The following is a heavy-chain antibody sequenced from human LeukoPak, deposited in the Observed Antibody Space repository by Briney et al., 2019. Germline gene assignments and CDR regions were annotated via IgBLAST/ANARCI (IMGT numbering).Heavy chain of an antibody. CDR1: GGSISSGGYS. J-gene: IGHJ5*02. Sequence: SETLSLTCAVSGGSISSGGYSWSWIRQPPGKGLEWIGYIYHSGSTYYNPSLKSRVTISVDTSKNQFSLKLSSVTAADTAVYYCARGFRMTYYYDSSGRTRDNWFDPWGQGTLVTVSS. CDR3: ARGFRMTYYYDSSGRTRDNWFDP. D-gene: IGHD3-22*01. CDR2: IYHSGST. V-gene: IGHV4-30-2*01.